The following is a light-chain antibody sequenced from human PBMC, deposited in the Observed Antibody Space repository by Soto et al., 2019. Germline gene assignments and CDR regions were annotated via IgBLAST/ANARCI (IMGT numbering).Light chain of an antibody. V-gene: IGKV1-33*01. CDR3: KHYDNHPLT. CDR2: DAS. CDR1: QDISNY. J-gene: IGKJ4*01. Sequence: DIQMTQSPSSLSASVGDRVTITCQASQDISNYLNWYQQKPGKAPKLLIYDASNLETGVPSRFSGSGSGTDFTFTISSLQPEDIATYYCKHYDNHPLTFGGGTKVEIK.